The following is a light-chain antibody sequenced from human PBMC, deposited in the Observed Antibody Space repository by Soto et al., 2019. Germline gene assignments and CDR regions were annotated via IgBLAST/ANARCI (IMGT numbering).Light chain of an antibody. CDR1: QSVSSY. CDR3: QQRSNWPWT. CDR2: DAS. Sequence: EIMLTQSPATLSLSPGERATLSCRASQSVSSYLAWCQQKPGQAPRPLIYDASNRATGIPARFSGSGSGTDFTLTISSLEPEDFAVYYCQQRSNWPWTFGQGTKV. V-gene: IGKV3-11*01. J-gene: IGKJ1*01.